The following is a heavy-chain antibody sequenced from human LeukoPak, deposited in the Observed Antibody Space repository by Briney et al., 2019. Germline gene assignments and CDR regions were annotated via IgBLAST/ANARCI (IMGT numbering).Heavy chain of an antibody. D-gene: IGHD3-10*01. CDR2: ISSSSSYI. V-gene: IGHV3-21*01. CDR3: ARDDGSGSYYCDY. Sequence: PGGSLRLSCAASGFSFSTYWMNWVRQAPGKGLEWVSSISSSSSYIYYADSVKGRFTISRDNAKNSLYLQMNSLRAEDTAVYYCARDDGSGSYYCDYWGQGTLVTVSS. J-gene: IGHJ4*02. CDR1: GFSFSTYW.